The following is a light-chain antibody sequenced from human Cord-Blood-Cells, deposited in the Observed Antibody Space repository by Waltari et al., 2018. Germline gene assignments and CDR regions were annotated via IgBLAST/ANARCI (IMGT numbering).Light chain of an antibody. V-gene: IGKV1-39*01. J-gene: IGKJ2*03. Sequence: DIQMTQSLSSLSASVGDRVTITCRASQSISRYLNWYQQKPGKAPKLLIYAASSLQSGVPSRFSGSGSGTDFTLTISSLQPEDFATYYCQQSYSTPPYSFGQGTKLEI. CDR2: AAS. CDR3: QQSYSTPPYS. CDR1: QSISRY.